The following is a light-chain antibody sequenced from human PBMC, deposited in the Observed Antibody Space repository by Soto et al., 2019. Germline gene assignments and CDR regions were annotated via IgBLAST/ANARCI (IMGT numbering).Light chain of an antibody. Sequence: DIVMTQSPDSLAVSLGERATINCKSSQSVLYSSNNKNYLAWYQQKPGLPPKLLIYWASTRESGVPDRFSGSGSGTDFTLTITSLQTKDVEVYYGQKYYSSPATFGGGTKVEIK. CDR1: QSVLYSSNNKNY. V-gene: IGKV4-1*01. J-gene: IGKJ4*01. CDR2: WAS. CDR3: QKYYSSPAT.